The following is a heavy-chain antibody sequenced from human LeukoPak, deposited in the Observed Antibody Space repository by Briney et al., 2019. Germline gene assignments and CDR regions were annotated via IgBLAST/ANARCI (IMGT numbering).Heavy chain of an antibody. D-gene: IGHD2-8*01. CDR3: ARFANSRGVCDY. Sequence: GASVKVSCKASGYTFTGYYMHWVRQAPGQGLEWMGRINPNSGGTNYAQKFQGRVTMTRDTSISTAYMELSRLRSDDTAVYYCARFANSRGVCDYWGQGTLVTVSS. CDR1: GYTFTGYY. CDR2: INPNSGGT. V-gene: IGHV1-2*06. J-gene: IGHJ4*02.